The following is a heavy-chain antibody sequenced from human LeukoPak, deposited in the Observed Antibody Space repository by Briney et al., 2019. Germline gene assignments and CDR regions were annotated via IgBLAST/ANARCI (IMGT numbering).Heavy chain of an antibody. CDR1: GGTFSSHA. Sequence: SVKVSCKASGGTFSSHAISWVRQAPGQGLEWMGGIIPIFGTAKYAQKFQGRVTITADESTSTAYMELSSLRSEDTAVYYCARGSYGFSSAFDIWGQGTMVTVSS. D-gene: IGHD5-18*01. J-gene: IGHJ3*02. V-gene: IGHV1-69*01. CDR3: ARGSYGFSSAFDI. CDR2: IIPIFGTA.